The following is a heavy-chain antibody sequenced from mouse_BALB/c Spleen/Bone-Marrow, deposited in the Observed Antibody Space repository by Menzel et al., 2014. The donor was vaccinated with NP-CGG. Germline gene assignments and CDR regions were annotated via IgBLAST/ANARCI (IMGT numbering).Heavy chain of an antibody. V-gene: IGHV14-3*02. CDR1: GFNIKDTY. CDR3: ARWLLPYGLDY. J-gene: IGHJ4*01. Sequence: VQLQQSGAELVKPGASVKLSCTASGFNIKDTYMHWVKQGPEQGLEWIGRIDPANGNTKYDPKFQGKATITADTSSITAYLQLSSLTSEDTAVYYCARWLLPYGLDYWGQGTSVTVSS. CDR2: IDPANGNT. D-gene: IGHD2-3*01.